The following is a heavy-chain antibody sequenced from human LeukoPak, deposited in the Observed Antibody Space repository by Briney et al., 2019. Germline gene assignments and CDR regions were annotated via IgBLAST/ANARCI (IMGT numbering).Heavy chain of an antibody. Sequence: GGSLRLSCTTSGFTFGDYAMSWFRQAPGKGLEWVAVISYDGGYKYYGDAVKGRVTISRDNSRNRAFLQMNSLRPEDTALYYCARDPEDLYFYMDVWGKGTTVTVSS. CDR1: GFTFGDYA. V-gene: IGHV3-30*04. J-gene: IGHJ6*03. D-gene: IGHD3/OR15-3a*01. CDR3: ARDPEDLYFYMDV. CDR2: ISYDGGYK.